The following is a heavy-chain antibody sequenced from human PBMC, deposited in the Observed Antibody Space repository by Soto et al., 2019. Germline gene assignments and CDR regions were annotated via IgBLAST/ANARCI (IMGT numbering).Heavy chain of an antibody. CDR3: ARGAAGHYYYGMDV. Sequence: PGGAVRVSCAASGCTFSSYGMHWVRQAPGKGLEWVAVIWYDGSNKYYADSVKGRFTISRDNSKNTLYLQMNSLRAEDTAVYYCARGAAGHYYYGMDVWGQGTTVTVSS. D-gene: IGHD6-13*01. J-gene: IGHJ6*02. CDR1: GCTFSSYG. V-gene: IGHV3-33*01. CDR2: IWYDGSNK.